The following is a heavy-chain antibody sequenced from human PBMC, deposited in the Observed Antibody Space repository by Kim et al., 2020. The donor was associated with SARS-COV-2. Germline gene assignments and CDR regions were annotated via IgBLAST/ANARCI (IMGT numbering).Heavy chain of an antibody. CDR2: ISSSSSYI. D-gene: IGHD3-10*01. CDR1: GFTFSSYS. CDR3: ARDEGWFGELLYYYYGMDV. V-gene: IGHV3-21*01. Sequence: GGSLRLSCAASGFTFSSYSMNWVRQAPGKGLEWVSSISSSSSYIYYADSVKGRFTISRDNAKNSLYLQMNSLRAEDTAVYYCARDEGWFGELLYYYYGMDVWGQGTTVTVSS. J-gene: IGHJ6*02.